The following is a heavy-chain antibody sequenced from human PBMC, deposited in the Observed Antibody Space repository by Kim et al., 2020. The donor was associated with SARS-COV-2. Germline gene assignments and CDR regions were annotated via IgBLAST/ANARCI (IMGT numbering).Heavy chain of an antibody. D-gene: IGHD6-13*01. J-gene: IGHJ5*02. CDR3: AKEGGSSWGFDP. Sequence: YSAVSVKGRFTITRDNSKNTLYLQMNSPRAEDTAVYYCAKEGGSSWGFDPWGQGTLVTVSS. V-gene: IGHV3-23*01.